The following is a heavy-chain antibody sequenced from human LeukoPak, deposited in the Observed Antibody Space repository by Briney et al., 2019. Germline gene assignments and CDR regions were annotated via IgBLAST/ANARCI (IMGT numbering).Heavy chain of an antibody. J-gene: IGHJ4*02. CDR3: AREAYYYDSTGLPGNFDY. CDR2: ISSGGNTI. D-gene: IGHD3-22*01. V-gene: IGHV3-48*03. Sequence: PGGSLRLPCAASGFTFSSYEMNWVRQAPGKGLEWVSYISSGGNTIYYADSVKGRFTISRDNTKTSLYLQMNSLRAEDTAVYYCAREAYYYDSTGLPGNFDYWGQGSLVTVSS. CDR1: GFTFSSYE.